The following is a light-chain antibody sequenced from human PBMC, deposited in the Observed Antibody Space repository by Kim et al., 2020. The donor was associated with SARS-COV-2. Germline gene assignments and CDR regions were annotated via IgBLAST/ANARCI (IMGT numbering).Light chain of an antibody. CDR1: SSNIGSNY. Sequence: QSVLTQPPSASGTPWQRVTISCSGSSSNIGSNYVYWYQQLPGTAPKLLIYRNNQRPSGVPDRFSGSKSGTSASLAISGLRSEDEADYYCAAWDDSLSVVVFGGGTQLTVL. CDR2: RNN. J-gene: IGLJ2*01. CDR3: AAWDDSLSVVV. V-gene: IGLV1-47*01.